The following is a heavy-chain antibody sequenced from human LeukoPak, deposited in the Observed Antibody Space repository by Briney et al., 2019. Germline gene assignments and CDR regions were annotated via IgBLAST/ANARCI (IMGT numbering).Heavy chain of an antibody. CDR3: AKWYYYGSGSYFDY. CDR2: ISGSGGST. Sequence: GGSLSLSCAASGFTFSSYAMSRLRQAPGKGLEGFSAISGSGGSTYHADSVKGRFTISRDNTKNTLYLQMNSLRAEDTAVYYCAKWYYYGSGSYFDYWGQGTLVTVSS. V-gene: IGHV3-23*01. CDR1: GFTFSSYA. J-gene: IGHJ4*02. D-gene: IGHD3-10*01.